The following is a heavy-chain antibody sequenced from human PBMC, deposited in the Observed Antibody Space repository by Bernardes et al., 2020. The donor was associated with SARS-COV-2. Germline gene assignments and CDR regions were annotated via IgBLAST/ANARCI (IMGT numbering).Heavy chain of an antibody. V-gene: IGHV3-23*01. CDR2: IGAGGGVR. CDR1: GFTLRSYA. Sequence: GGSLRLSCAASGFTLRSYAMIWVRQAPGKGPEFVSAIGAGGGVRNYADSVKGRFTISRDNSKNTVSLQMNSLRGEDTALYYCARGNYCHRVDCYSVFDFWGQGTLVTVSS. CDR3: ARGNYCHRVDCYSVFDF. D-gene: IGHD2-21*02. J-gene: IGHJ4*02.